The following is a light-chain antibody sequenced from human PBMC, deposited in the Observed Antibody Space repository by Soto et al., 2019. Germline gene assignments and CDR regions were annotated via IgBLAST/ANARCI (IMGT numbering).Light chain of an antibody. CDR1: QSVSSN. V-gene: IGKV3-15*01. CDR3: LQYNNWPPVYT. CDR2: GAS. Sequence: EIVMTQSPATLSVSPGERATLSCRASQSVSSNLAWYQQKPGQAPRLLIYGASTRATGIPARFSGSGSGTEFTLTISSLQSEDFAVYYCLQYNNWPPVYTFGQGTKLEIK. J-gene: IGKJ2*01.